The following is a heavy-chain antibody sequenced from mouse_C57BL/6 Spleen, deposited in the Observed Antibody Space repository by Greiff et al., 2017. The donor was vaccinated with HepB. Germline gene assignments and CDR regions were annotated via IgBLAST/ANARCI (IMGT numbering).Heavy chain of an antibody. J-gene: IGHJ4*01. CDR1: GYTFTSYW. Sequence: VQLQQSGAELVRPGSSVKLSCKASGYTFTSYWMHWVKQRPIQGLEWIGNIDPSDSETHYNQKSKDKATLTVDKSSSTASMQLSSLTAEDSAVYYCESSPLDSSGYWDAMDYWGQGTSVTVSS. CDR3: ESSPLDSSGYWDAMDY. CDR2: IDPSDSET. D-gene: IGHD3-2*02. V-gene: IGHV1-52*01.